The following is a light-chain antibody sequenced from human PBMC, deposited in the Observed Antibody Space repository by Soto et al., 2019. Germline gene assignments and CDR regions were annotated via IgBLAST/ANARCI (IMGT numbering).Light chain of an antibody. V-gene: IGKV3-15*01. CDR3: QQYNTWPRT. CDR1: QNIKDY. Sequence: EIVMTQSPATLSMSPGERATLSCRARQNIKDYLAWFQQKPGQAPRLLIYGPSTRATAIPARFSGSGSGTEFTLSISSLQSEDFAVYYCQQYNTWPRTFGQGTKVETK. CDR2: GPS. J-gene: IGKJ1*01.